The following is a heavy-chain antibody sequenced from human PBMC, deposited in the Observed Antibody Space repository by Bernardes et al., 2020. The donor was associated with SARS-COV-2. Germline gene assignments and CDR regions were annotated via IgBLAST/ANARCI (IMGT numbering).Heavy chain of an antibody. V-gene: IGHV3-33*01. Sequence: GGSLRLSCAASGFSFSNYSMHWVRQAPGKGLECVSLIFYDGNDKLYADSVKDRFTISRDNPNNMVHLEVNSLRAEHTAVYYCARDMRSGVSNFDYWGQGTQVT. D-gene: IGHD2-8*02. CDR2: IFYDGNDK. CDR3: ARDMRSGVSNFDY. CDR1: GFSFSNYS. J-gene: IGHJ4*02.